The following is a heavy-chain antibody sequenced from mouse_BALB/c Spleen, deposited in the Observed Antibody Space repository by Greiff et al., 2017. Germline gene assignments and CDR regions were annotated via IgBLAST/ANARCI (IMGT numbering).Heavy chain of an antibody. CDR2: IWAGGST. D-gene: IGHD3-1*01. J-gene: IGHJ3*01. Sequence: VQLKESGPGLVAPSQSLSITCTVSGFSLTSYGVHWVRQPPGKGLEWLGVIWAGGSTNYNSALMSRLSISKDNSKSQVFLKMNSLQTDDTAMYYCASQLGLRRGFAYWGQGTLVTVSA. CDR1: GFSLTSYG. CDR3: ASQLGLRRGFAY. V-gene: IGHV2-9*02.